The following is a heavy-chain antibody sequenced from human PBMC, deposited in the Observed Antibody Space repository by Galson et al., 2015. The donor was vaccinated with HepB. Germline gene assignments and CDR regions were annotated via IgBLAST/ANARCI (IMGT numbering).Heavy chain of an antibody. CDR2: ISGSGGRT. V-gene: IGHV3-23*01. CDR3: AKAHRESSYFYFDI. D-gene: IGHD1-26*01. J-gene: IGHJ4*02. CDR1: GFTFSSYA. Sequence: SLRLSCAASGFTFSSYAMTWVRQAPGKGLEWVSGISGSGGRTYYAEAVKGRFSISRDNFRNTLFLQMKSLRAEDTAVYYCAKAHRESSYFYFDIWGQGTLVTVSS.